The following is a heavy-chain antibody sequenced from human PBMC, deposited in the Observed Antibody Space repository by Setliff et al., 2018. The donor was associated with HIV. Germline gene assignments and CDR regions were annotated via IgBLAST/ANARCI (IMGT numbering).Heavy chain of an antibody. CDR2: IYYSGST. J-gene: IGHJ4*02. D-gene: IGHD5-18*01. Sequence: PSETLSLTCTVSGGSINSYYWSWIREPPGKGLEWIGYIYYSGSTNYNPSLKSRVTISVDTSKNQFSLRLSSVTAADTAVYYCARVPRQLLKGAAAYFDYWGQGILVTVSS. V-gene: IGHV4-59*01. CDR3: ARVPRQLLKGAAAYFDY. CDR1: GGSINSYY.